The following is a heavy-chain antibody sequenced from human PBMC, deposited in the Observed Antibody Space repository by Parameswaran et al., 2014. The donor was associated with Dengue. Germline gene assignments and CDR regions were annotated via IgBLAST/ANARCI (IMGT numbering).Heavy chain of an antibody. J-gene: IGHJ4*02. CDR2: IYYSGST. D-gene: IGHD5-18*01. CDR3: ARDVGGYSLDY. V-gene: IGHV4-59*01. Sequence: VRQAPGKGLEWIGYIYYSGSTNYNPSLKSRVTISVDTSKNQFSLKLSSVTAADTAVYYCARDVGGYSLDYWGQGTLVTVSS.